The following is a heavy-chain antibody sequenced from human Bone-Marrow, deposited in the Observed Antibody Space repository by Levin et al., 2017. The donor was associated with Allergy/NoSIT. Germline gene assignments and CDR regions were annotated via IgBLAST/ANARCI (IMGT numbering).Heavy chain of an antibody. CDR2: IYPHDFDT. J-gene: IGHJ4*02. D-gene: IGHD4-17*01. V-gene: IGHV5-51*01. CDR1: GYSFESFW. CDR3: ARTTVTSSTVDY. Sequence: AASVKVSCKGLGYSFESFWIGWVRQRPGKGLEWMGIIYPHDFDTRYSPSFEGQVTISVDKSINTAYLQWSGLKASDSAMYYCARTTVTSSTVDYWGQGTLVTVSS.